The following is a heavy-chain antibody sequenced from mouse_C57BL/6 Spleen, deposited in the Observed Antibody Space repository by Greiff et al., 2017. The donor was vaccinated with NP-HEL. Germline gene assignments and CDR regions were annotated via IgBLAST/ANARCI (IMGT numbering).Heavy chain of an antibody. D-gene: IGHD1-1*01. CDR1: GFTFTDYY. CDR2: IRNKANGYTT. CDR3: ARLITTRYFDV. J-gene: IGHJ1*03. V-gene: IGHV7-3*01. Sequence: EVQRVESGGGLVQPGGSLSLSCAASGFTFTDYYMSWVRQPPGKALEWLGFIRNKANGYTTEYSASVKGRFTISRDNSQSILYLQMNALRAEDSATYYCARLITTRYFDVWGTGTTVTVSS.